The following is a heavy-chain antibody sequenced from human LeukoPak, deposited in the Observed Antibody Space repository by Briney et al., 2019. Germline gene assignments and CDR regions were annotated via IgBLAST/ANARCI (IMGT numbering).Heavy chain of an antibody. CDR3: ARIGVPAARGYFDY. D-gene: IGHD2-2*01. CDR2: IYHSGST. Sequence: PSETLSLTCTVSGYSISSGYYWGWIRQPPGKGLEWIGSIYHSGSTYYNPSLKSRVTISVDTSKNQFSLKLSSVTAADTAVYYCARIGVPAARGYFDYWGQGTLVTVSS. CDR1: GYSISSGYY. V-gene: IGHV4-38-2*02. J-gene: IGHJ4*02.